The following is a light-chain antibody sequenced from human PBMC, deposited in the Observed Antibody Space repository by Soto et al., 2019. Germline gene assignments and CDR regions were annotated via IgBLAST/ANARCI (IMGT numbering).Light chain of an antibody. CDR3: QVWDSASDHVV. Sequence: SYELTQPPSVSVAPGKTARITCGGNDIATKSVHWYLQKPGQAPVLVIYYDGDRPSGVPERVSGSNSENTATLTISRVEAGDEAEYYCQVWDSASDHVVLGGGTKLTVL. CDR2: YDG. V-gene: IGLV3-21*04. CDR1: DIATKS. J-gene: IGLJ2*01.